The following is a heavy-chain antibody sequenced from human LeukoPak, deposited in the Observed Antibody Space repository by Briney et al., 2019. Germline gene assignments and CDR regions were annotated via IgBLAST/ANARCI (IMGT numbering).Heavy chain of an antibody. CDR2: INPSGGST. J-gene: IGHJ4*02. D-gene: IGHD2-15*01. CDR1: GYTFTSYY. CDR3: ARVKRSGGSCYSVDFDY. V-gene: IGHV1-46*01. Sequence: ASVKVSCKASGYTFTSYYMHWVRQAPGQGLEWMGIINPSGGSTSYAQKFQGRVTMTRDTSTSTVYMELSSLRSEDTAVYYCARVKRSGGSCYSVDFDYWGQGTLVTVSS.